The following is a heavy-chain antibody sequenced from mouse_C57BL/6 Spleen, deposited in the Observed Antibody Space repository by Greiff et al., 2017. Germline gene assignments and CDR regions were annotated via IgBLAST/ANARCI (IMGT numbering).Heavy chain of an antibody. CDR1: GFTFSSYA. CDR2: ISRGGDYL. Sequence: EVHLVESGEGLVKPGGSLKLSCAASGFTFSSYAMSWVRQTPETRLEWVAYISRGGDYLYYAATVKGRFTISRDNARNTLYLQMSSLKSEDTAKYYCTREGGYYDYDVEFAYWGPGTLVTVSA. D-gene: IGHD2-4*01. CDR3: TREGGYYDYDVEFAY. J-gene: IGHJ3*01. V-gene: IGHV5-9-1*02.